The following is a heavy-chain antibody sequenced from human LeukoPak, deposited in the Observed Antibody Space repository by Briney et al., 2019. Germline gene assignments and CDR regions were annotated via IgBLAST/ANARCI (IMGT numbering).Heavy chain of an antibody. V-gene: IGHV3-23*01. D-gene: IGHD4-17*01. Sequence: TGGSLRFSCAASGFTFSSYAMSWVRQAPGKGLGWVSAISGSGGTTYYADSVKGRFTISRDNSKSTLYLQMNSLRAEDTAVYYCAKWGNYGEYDYWGQGSLVTVSS. CDR3: AKWGNYGEYDY. CDR1: GFTFSSYA. J-gene: IGHJ4*02. CDR2: ISGSGGTT.